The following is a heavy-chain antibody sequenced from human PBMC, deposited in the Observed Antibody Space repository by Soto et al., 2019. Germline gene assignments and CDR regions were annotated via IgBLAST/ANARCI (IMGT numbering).Heavy chain of an antibody. CDR2: ISGSGGST. Sequence: PGGSLRLSCAASGFPFSSYAMSWVRQAPGKGLEWVSAISGSGGSTYYADSVKGRFTISRDNSKNTLYLQMNSLRAEGTAVYYCAKEGEHSSGWANFDYWGQGTLVTVSS. J-gene: IGHJ4*02. D-gene: IGHD6-19*01. V-gene: IGHV3-23*01. CDR1: GFPFSSYA. CDR3: AKEGEHSSGWANFDY.